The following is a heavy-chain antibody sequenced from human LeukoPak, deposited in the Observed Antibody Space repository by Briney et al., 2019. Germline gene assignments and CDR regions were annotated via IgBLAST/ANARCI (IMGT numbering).Heavy chain of an antibody. Sequence: GGSLRLSCAASGFTFSSYAMSWVRQAPGKGLEWVSAISGSGGSTYYADSVKGRFTISRDNSKNTLYLQMNSLRAEDTAVYYCARWKYCSSTSCYNAFSDWGQGTLVTVST. CDR1: GFTFSSYA. D-gene: IGHD2-2*02. J-gene: IGHJ4*02. CDR3: ARWKYCSSTSCYNAFSD. V-gene: IGHV3-23*01. CDR2: ISGSGGST.